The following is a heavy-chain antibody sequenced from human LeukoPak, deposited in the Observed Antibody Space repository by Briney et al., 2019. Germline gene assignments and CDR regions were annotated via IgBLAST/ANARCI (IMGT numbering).Heavy chain of an antibody. V-gene: IGHV3-15*01. CDR1: GFTFSNAW. Sequence: TPGGSLRLSCAASGFTFSNAWMSWVRQAPGKGLEWVGRIKSKTGGGTTDYAAHVKGRFTISRDDSKNTLYLHMNSLKTEDTAVYYCTTDIPTDIVVVPAAKDYYYYYMDVWGKGTTVTVSS. D-gene: IGHD2-2*01. CDR3: TTDIPTDIVVVPAAKDYYYYYMDV. CDR2: IKSKTGGGTT. J-gene: IGHJ6*03.